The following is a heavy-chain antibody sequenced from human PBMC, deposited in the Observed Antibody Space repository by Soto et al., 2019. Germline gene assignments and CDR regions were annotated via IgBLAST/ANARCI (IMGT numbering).Heavy chain of an antibody. V-gene: IGHV4-38-2*02. CDR3: AREKVGTTFFDN. CDR1: GFAISRGYY. CDR2: IYPSVSS. D-gene: IGHD1-1*01. J-gene: IGHJ4*02. Sequence: SETLSLNCSVSGFAISRGYYWSCVRQPPGKGLEWIGSIYPSVSSYHNPSLATRLRLSIDTSKNQFTLNLTSVTAADTALYFCAREKVGTTFFDNWGQGIQVTVSS.